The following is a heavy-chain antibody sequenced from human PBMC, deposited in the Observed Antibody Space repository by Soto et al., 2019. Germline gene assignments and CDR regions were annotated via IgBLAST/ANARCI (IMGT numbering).Heavy chain of an antibody. D-gene: IGHD1-26*01. J-gene: IGHJ4*02. CDR1: GFTVSSTY. V-gene: IGHV3-53*01. CDR2: LYTGTNT. Sequence: EVQLVESGGGLIQPGGSLRLSCAASGFTVSSTYLTWVRQAPGKGLEWVAILYTGTNTVYADAVKGRFTISRDSYKNTFYLQMNSLRAEDTAMYFCARSHYPGTYSGRFLDYWGQGSLVTVSS. CDR3: ARSHYPGTYSGRFLDY.